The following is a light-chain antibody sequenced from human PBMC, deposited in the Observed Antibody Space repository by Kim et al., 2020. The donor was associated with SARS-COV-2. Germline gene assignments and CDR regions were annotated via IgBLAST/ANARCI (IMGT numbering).Light chain of an antibody. Sequence: SPGGSATLSCRASQGFSATALTWYQQKPGQAPRLLIYGTSKRASGVPDRFSGSGYQTDFTLTISRLEPEDFAVYYCQQYGRSPPYSFGQGTKLE. J-gene: IGKJ2*01. CDR3: QQYGRSPPYS. V-gene: IGKV3-20*01. CDR2: GTS. CDR1: QGFSATA.